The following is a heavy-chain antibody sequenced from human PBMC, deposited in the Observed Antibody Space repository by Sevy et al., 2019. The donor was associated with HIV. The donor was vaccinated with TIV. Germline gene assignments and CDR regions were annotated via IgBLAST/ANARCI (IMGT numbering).Heavy chain of an antibody. CDR1: GFTVSSTY. Sequence: GGSLRLSCAASGFTVSSTYMSWVRQAPGKGLDWVSILYSGGGTNYVDSVKGRFTISRDNSNNTLHLQMNSLRAEDTAVYYCASLDWGVWGQGTLVTVSS. CDR3: ASLDWGV. J-gene: IGHJ4*02. V-gene: IGHV3-66*01. D-gene: IGHD3-10*01. CDR2: LYSGGGT.